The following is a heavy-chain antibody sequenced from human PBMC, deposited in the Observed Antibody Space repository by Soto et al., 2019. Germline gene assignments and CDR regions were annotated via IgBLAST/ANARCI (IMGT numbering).Heavy chain of an antibody. CDR1: GFTFSSYA. V-gene: IGHV3-23*01. D-gene: IGHD4-17*01. J-gene: IGHJ4*02. CDR3: ATGRVTTDFDY. Sequence: VGSLRLSCAASGFTFSSYAMSWVRQAPGKGLEWVSGISGSGGSTYYADSVKGRFTISRDNSKNTLYLQMNSLRAEDTAVYYCATGRVTTDFDYWGQGTLVTVSS. CDR2: ISGSGGST.